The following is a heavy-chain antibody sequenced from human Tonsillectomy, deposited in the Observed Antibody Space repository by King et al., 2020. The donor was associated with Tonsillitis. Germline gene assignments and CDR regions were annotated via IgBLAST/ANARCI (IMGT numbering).Heavy chain of an antibody. D-gene: IGHD5-24*01. Sequence: QLQESGPGLVKASETLSLTCTVSGGSISSGTYYWGWIRQPPGKGLEWIGSLSYSGSTDYNPSLKSRVTISVDTSKNQFSLELTSVTAADTAVYYCARHGMATNWGHYFDYWGQGTLVTVSS. CDR1: GGSISSGTYY. V-gene: IGHV4-39*01. J-gene: IGHJ4*02. CDR3: ARHGMATNWGHYFDY. CDR2: LSYSGST.